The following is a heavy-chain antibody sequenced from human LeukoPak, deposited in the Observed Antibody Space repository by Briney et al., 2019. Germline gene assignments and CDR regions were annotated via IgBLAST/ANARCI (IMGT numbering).Heavy chain of an antibody. J-gene: IGHJ4*02. D-gene: IGHD1-1*01. V-gene: IGHV3-23*01. Sequence: GGSLGLSCSASGFTFGNYAMNWVRQAPGTGLEWLSDISGSGGGTSYADSVKGRFTISRDNSKNTLYLQMNSLRAEDTAVYYCAKGFGTANSYFFDYWGPGTLVTVSS. CDR2: ISGSGGGT. CDR3: AKGFGTANSYFFDY. CDR1: GFTFGNYA.